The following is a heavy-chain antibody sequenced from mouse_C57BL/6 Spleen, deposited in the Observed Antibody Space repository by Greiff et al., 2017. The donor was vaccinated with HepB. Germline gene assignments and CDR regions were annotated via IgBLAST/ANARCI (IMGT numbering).Heavy chain of an antibody. J-gene: IGHJ4*01. CDR2: IDPSDSDT. CDR1: GYTFTSYW. V-gene: IGHV1-69*01. D-gene: IGHD1-2*01. CDR3: ARHYDGAMDY. Sequence: QVQLQQPGAELVMPGASVKLSCKASGYTFTSYWMHWVKQRPGQGLEWIGEIDPSDSDTNYNQKFKGKSTLTVDKSSSTAYMQLSSLTSEDSAVYYCARHYDGAMDYWGQGSSVPVSS.